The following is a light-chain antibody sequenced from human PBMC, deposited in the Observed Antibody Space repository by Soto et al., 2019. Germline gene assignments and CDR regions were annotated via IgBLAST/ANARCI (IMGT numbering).Light chain of an antibody. CDR2: DAS. CDR3: QQRSSWPLT. V-gene: IGKV3-11*01. Sequence: EIVLTQSPATLSLSPGERATLSCRASQSVSSSLAWYQQKPGQTPRLLIYDASNRATGIPARFSGSGSGTDFTLTVSNLEPEDFAVYYCQQRSSWPLTFGGGTKVEIK. J-gene: IGKJ4*01. CDR1: QSVSSS.